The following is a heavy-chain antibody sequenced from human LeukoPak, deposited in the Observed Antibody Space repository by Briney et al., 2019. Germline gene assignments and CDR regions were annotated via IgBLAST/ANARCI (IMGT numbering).Heavy chain of an antibody. J-gene: IGHJ4*02. CDR3: ARAARYSGSYADYFDY. D-gene: IGHD1-26*01. V-gene: IGHV3-74*01. CDR1: GFTFSRYW. CDR2: ISDDEINT. Sequence: PGGSLRLSCAASGFTFSRYWMHWVRQAPGKGLVWVSRISDDEINTNYADSVKGRFTISRDNAKNTLYLQMNSLRAEDTAVYYCARAARYSGSYADYFDYWGQGTLVTVSS.